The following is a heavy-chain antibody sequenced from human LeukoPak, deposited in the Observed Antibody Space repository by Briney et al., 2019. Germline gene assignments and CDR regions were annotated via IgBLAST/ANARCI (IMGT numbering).Heavy chain of an antibody. CDR1: GGSISSSSYY. J-gene: IGHJ4*02. V-gene: IGHV4-39*01. CDR2: IYYSGST. CDR3: ARQMTYRSGSLDY. D-gene: IGHD3-3*01. Sequence: SETLSLTCTVSGGSISSSSYYWGWIRQPPGKGLEWIGTIYYSGSTYYNPSLKSRVTISVDTSKNQFSLTLSSVTAADPAVYYCARQMTYRSGSLDYWGQGTLVAVSS.